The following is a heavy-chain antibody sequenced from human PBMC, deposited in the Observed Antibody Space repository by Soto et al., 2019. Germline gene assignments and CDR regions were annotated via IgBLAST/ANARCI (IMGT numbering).Heavy chain of an antibody. CDR3: ARAGYRAGWFDP. V-gene: IGHV4-59*01. Sequence: QVQLQESGPGLVKPSETLSLTCTVSGGSISSYYWSWIRQPPGKGLEWIGYIYYSGSTNYNPSLKSRVTISVDTSKNQFSLKLSSVTAADTAVYYCARAGYRAGWFDPWGQGTLVTVSS. CDR1: GGSISSYY. J-gene: IGHJ5*02. D-gene: IGHD1-26*01. CDR2: IYYSGST.